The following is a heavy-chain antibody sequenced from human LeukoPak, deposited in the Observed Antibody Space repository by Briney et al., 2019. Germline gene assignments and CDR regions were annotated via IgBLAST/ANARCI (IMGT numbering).Heavy chain of an antibody. J-gene: IGHJ4*02. CDR1: GGSISSGGYY. V-gene: IGHV4-30-2*01. D-gene: IGHD4-17*01. CDR2: IYHSGST. Sequence: SETLSLTCTVSGGSISSGGYYWSWIRQPPGKGLEWIGYIYHSGSTYYNPSLKSRVTISVDTSKNQFSLKLSSVTAADTAVYYCARDLPNGDYDPQGLIDYWGQGTLVTVSS. CDR3: ARDLPNGDYDPQGLIDY.